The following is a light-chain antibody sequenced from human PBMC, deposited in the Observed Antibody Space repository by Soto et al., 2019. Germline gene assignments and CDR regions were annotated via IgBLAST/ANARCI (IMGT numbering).Light chain of an antibody. J-gene: IGKJ1*01. CDR1: QRISDS. V-gene: IGKV1-5*03. CDR3: QQYNGYWT. Sequence: DIQMTQSPSTLSASVGDRATITCRASQRISDSLAWYQQKPGKAPKLLIYEAFTLKSGVPSRFSGSRSGTEYTLTISSLQPDDFAIYYCQQYNGYWTFGQGTKVEI. CDR2: EAF.